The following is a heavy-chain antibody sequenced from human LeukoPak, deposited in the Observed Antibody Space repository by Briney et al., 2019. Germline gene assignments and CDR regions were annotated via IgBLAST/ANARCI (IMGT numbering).Heavy chain of an antibody. Sequence: PGGSLRLSCAASGFTFSTYAMSWVRHAPGKGLEWVSAISGNGGSTYYADSVKGRFTISRDNSKNTLYLQMNSLRAEDTAVYYCAVRRAARTPLDYGGQGTLVTVSS. J-gene: IGHJ4*02. CDR2: ISGNGGST. V-gene: IGHV3-23*01. CDR1: GFTFSTYA. D-gene: IGHD6-6*01. CDR3: AVRRAARTPLDY.